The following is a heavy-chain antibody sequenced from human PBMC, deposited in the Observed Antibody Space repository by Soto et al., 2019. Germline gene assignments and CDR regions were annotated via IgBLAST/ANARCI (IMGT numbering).Heavy chain of an antibody. D-gene: IGHD6-13*01. CDR1: GERFFSYW. CDR3: ARRAAGTISGDY. J-gene: IGHJ4*02. Sequence: PGEALKSSGQGSGERFFSYWSCWVRQMTGKGLEWMGVIWPGDSETTYSPSFQGQVTISADKSISTTYLQWNSLKASDTAIYYCARRAAGTISGDYWGQGTLVPVSS. CDR2: IWPGDSET. V-gene: IGHV5-51*01.